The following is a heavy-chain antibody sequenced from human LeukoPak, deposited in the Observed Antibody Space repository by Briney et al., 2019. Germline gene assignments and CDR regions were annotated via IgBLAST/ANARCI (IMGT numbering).Heavy chain of an antibody. Sequence: PSETLSLTCTVSGGAISSSSNYWGWIRQPPGKGLEWIGSIHYSGSTYYNPSLKSRVTISVDTSKNQFSLRVSSLTAADTAVYYCARVMGSGWTGFDYWGQGTLVTVSS. CDR2: IHYSGST. V-gene: IGHV4-39*07. D-gene: IGHD6-19*01. CDR3: ARVMGSGWTGFDY. CDR1: GGAISSSSNY. J-gene: IGHJ4*02.